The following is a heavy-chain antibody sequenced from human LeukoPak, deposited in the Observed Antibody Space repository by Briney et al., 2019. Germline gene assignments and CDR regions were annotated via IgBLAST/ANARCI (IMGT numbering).Heavy chain of an antibody. Sequence: EASVKVSCKASGYTFTSYYMHWVRQAPGQGVEWMERINPSGGRPHHAQKLQGTVTITRDMSPSTVYMEVSTLRSENTAVYYCARDVEYSSASLDYWGQGILVTVSS. V-gene: IGHV1-46*01. J-gene: IGHJ4*02. CDR1: GYTFTSYY. D-gene: IGHD6-6*01. CDR2: INPSGGRP. CDR3: ARDVEYSSASLDY.